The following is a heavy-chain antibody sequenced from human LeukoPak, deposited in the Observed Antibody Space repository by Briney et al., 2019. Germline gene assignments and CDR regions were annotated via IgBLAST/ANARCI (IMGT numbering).Heavy chain of an antibody. V-gene: IGHV3-43*01. CDR3: AKDRGGVDY. Sequence: GGSLRLSCAASGFTFDDYSMHWVRQGPGKGLEWVSVISWDGGSTSYADSVKGRFTISRDNSKNSLYLQMNGLRSEDSALYYCAKDRGGVDYWGQGTLVTVSS. CDR1: GFTFDDYS. D-gene: IGHD3-16*01. CDR2: ISWDGGST. J-gene: IGHJ4*02.